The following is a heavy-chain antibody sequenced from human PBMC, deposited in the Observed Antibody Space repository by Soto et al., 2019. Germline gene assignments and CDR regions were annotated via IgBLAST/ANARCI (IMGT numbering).Heavy chain of an antibody. D-gene: IGHD2-2*01. CDR1: GYSFTSYW. CDR3: AINIPLYCSSTSCANYGMDV. V-gene: IGHV5-10-1*01. J-gene: IGHJ6*02. CDR2: IDPSDSYT. Sequence: GESLKISCKGSGYSFTSYWISWVRQMPGKGLEWMGRIDPSDSYTNYSPSFQGHVTISADKSISTAYLQWSSLKASDTAMYYCAINIPLYCSSTSCANYGMDVWGQGTTVTVSS.